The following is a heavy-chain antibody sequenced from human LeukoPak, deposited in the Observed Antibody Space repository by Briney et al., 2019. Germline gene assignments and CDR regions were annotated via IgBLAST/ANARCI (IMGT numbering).Heavy chain of an antibody. D-gene: IGHD5-12*01. CDR2: IYYSGST. Sequence: SETLSLTCTVSGGSISSYYWGWIRQPPGKGLEWIGYIYYSGSTNYNPSLRSRVTISVDASKNQFSLKLSSVTAADTAVYYCARQGYSAYEILDYWGQGTLVTVSS. V-gene: IGHV4-59*08. J-gene: IGHJ4*02. CDR1: GGSISSYY. CDR3: ARQGYSAYEILDY.